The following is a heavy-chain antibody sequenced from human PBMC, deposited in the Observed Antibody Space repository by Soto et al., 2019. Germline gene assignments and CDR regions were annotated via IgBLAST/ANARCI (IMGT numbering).Heavy chain of an antibody. D-gene: IGHD3-22*01. CDR3: ARLRYYDTSGYYYFDY. CDR2: IYYSGST. CDR1: GGSVSSGDYY. Sequence: QVQLQESGPGLVKPSETLPLTCTVSGGSVSSGDYYWSWIRQPPGKGLEWIGYIYYSGSTNYYPSLKSRVTISVDTSKNQFSLKLSSVTAADTAVYYCARLRYYDTSGYYYFDYWGQGTLVTVSS. V-gene: IGHV4-61*08. J-gene: IGHJ4*02.